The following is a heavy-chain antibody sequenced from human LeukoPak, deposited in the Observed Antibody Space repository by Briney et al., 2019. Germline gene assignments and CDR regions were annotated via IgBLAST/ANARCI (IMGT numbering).Heavy chain of an antibody. D-gene: IGHD4-17*01. J-gene: IGHJ4*02. Sequence: GGSLRLSCAASGFTFSSYAMSWVRQAPGKGLEWVSAISGSGGSTYYADSVEGRFTISRDNSKNTLYLQMNSLRAENTAVYYCAKMGGYGDPIDYWGQGTLVTVSS. CDR3: AKMGGYGDPIDY. CDR2: ISGSGGST. CDR1: GFTFSSYA. V-gene: IGHV3-23*01.